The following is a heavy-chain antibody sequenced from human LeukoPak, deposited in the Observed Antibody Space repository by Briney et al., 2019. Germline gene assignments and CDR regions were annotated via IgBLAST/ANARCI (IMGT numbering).Heavy chain of an antibody. D-gene: IGHD6-19*01. J-gene: IGHJ4*02. CDR3: ARAQKQWLVPHYFDY. Sequence: GGSLRLSCAASGFTFSSYWMSWVRQAPGKGLEWVANIKQDGSEKYYVDSVKGRFTISRDNAKNSLYLQMNSLRAEDTAVYYCARAQKQWLVPHYFDYWGQGTLVTVSS. CDR1: GFTFSSYW. V-gene: IGHV3-7*03. CDR2: IKQDGSEK.